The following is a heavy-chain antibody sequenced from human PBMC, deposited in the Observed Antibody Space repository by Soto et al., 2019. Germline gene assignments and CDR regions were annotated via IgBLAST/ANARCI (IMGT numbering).Heavy chain of an antibody. CDR1: GYTFTSYA. CDR3: ARDNIVGAYFFDY. D-gene: IGHD1-26*01. V-gene: IGHV1-3*01. CDR2: INAGNGNT. Sequence: ASVKVSCKASGYTFTSYAMHWVRQAPGQRLEWMGWINAGNGNTKYSQKFQGRVTITRDTSASTAYMEVSSLRSEDTAVYYCARDNIVGAYFFDYWGQGALVTVSS. J-gene: IGHJ4*02.